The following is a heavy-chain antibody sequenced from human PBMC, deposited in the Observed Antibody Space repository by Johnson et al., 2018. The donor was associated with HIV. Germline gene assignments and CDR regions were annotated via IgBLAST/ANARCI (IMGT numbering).Heavy chain of an antibody. D-gene: IGHD6-13*01. V-gene: IGHV3-30-3*01. CDR1: GFTFSSYA. Sequence: VQLVESGGGVVQPGRSLRLSCAASGFTFSSYAMHWVRQAPGKGLEWVSVISYDGSNNYYADSVKGRFTISRDNSKNTLYLQMSSLRAEDTAVYYCARSRAKAFDIWGQGTMVTVSS. J-gene: IGHJ3*02. CDR2: ISYDGSNN. CDR3: ARSRAKAFDI.